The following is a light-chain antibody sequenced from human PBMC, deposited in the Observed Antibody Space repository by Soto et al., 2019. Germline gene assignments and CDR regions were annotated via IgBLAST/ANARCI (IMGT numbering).Light chain of an antibody. CDR2: DAS. Sequence: VVLTQSPATLSLSPGERAALSGGASESVSSNQLAWYQQKPGLAPRLLIYDASSRASGIPERFSGSGSGTGFSLTISSLEPEDSAVYYCQQYGSSPITFGQGTQLEI. CDR3: QQYGSSPIT. V-gene: IGKV3D-20*01. J-gene: IGKJ5*01. CDR1: ESVSSNQ.